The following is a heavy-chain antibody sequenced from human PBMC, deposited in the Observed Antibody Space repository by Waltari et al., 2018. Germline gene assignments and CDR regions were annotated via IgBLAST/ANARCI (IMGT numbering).Heavy chain of an antibody. CDR2: INPNRGGT. D-gene: IGHD1-26*01. CDR1: GYTFTGYY. J-gene: IGHJ4*02. Sequence: QVQLVQSGAEVKKPGASVKVSCKASGYTFTGYYMHWVRQAPGQGLEWMGRINPNRGGTNYAQKFQGRVTMTRDTSISTAYMELSRLRSDDTAVYYCARGARWVGATGYWGQGTLVTVSS. V-gene: IGHV1-2*06. CDR3: ARGARWVGATGY.